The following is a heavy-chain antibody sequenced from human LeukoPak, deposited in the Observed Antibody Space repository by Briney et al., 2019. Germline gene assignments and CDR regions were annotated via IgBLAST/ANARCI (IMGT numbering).Heavy chain of an antibody. CDR3: ARVIGYCSGGSCFNWFDP. CDR2: IYHSGST. CDR1: GYSISSGYY. Sequence: SETLSLTCTVSGYSISSGYYWGWIRQPPGKGLGWIGSIYHSGSTYYNPSLKSRVTISVDTSKNQFSLKLSSVTAADTAVYYCARVIGYCSGGSCFNWFDPWGQGTLVTVSS. V-gene: IGHV4-38-2*02. D-gene: IGHD2-15*01. J-gene: IGHJ5*02.